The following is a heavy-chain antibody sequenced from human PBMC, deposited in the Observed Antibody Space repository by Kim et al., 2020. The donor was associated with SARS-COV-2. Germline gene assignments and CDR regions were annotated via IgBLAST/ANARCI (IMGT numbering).Heavy chain of an antibody. CDR1: GGSISSGGYY. CDR2: IYYSGST. CDR3: ARVTRIAAELDY. Sequence: SETLSLTCTVSGGSISSGGYYWSWIRQHPGKGLEWIGYIYYSGSTYYNPSLKSRVTISVDTSKNQFSLKLSSVTAADTAVYYCARVTRIAAELDYWGQGTLVTVSS. D-gene: IGHD6-13*01. J-gene: IGHJ4*02. V-gene: IGHV4-31*03.